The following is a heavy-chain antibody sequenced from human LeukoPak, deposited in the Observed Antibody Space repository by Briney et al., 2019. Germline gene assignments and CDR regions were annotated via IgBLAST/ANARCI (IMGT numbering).Heavy chain of an antibody. Sequence: ASVKVSCKASGYTFTSYDINWVRQATGQGLEWMGWMNPNSGNTGYAQKFQGRVIITRNTSISTAYMELSGLRSEDTAVYYCARGLSRGVVGRHFDYWGQGTLVTVSS. V-gene: IGHV1-8*03. CDR1: GYTFTSYD. D-gene: IGHD3-3*01. CDR3: ARGLSRGVVGRHFDY. J-gene: IGHJ4*02. CDR2: MNPNSGNT.